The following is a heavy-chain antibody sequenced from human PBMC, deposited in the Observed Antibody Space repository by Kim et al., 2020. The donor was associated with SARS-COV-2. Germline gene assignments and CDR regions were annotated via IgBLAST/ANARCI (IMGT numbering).Heavy chain of an antibody. V-gene: IGHV5-51*01. Sequence: GESLKISCKGSGYSFTSYWIGWVRQMPGKGLEWMGIIYPGDSDTRYSPSFQGQVTISAAKSISTAYLQWSSLKASDTAMYYCARGYSGYDFYYYYYGMDVWGQGTTVTVSS. CDR3: ARGYSGYDFYYYYYGMDV. CDR1: GYSFTSYW. CDR2: IYPGDSDT. D-gene: IGHD5-12*01. J-gene: IGHJ6*02.